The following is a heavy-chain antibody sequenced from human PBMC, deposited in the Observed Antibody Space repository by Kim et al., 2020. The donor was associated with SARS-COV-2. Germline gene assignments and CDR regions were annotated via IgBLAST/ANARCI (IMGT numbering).Heavy chain of an antibody. V-gene: IGHV4-30-4*01. CDR3: ARDGKSLGYDSSD. Sequence: SETLSLTCTVSGGSISSGDYYWSWIRQPPGKGLEWIGYIYYSGSTYYNPSLKSRVTISVDTSKNQFSLKLSSVTAADTAVYYCARDGKSLGYDSSDWGQGTLVTVSS. J-gene: IGHJ4*02. CDR2: IYYSGST. CDR1: GGSISSGDYY. D-gene: IGHD3-22*01.